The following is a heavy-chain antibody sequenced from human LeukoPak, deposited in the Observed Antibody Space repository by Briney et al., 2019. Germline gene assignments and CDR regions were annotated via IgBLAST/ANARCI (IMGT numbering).Heavy chain of an antibody. V-gene: IGHV3-23*01. CDR1: GFTFSVAA. D-gene: IGHD5-24*01. CDR2: IGASGEST. J-gene: IGHJ3*01. Sequence: PGGSLRLSCAASGFTFSVAAMTWVRQAPGKGLEWVSLIGASGESTYYADSVKGRVTISRDNSKNTLSLQMNSLRVEDTAMYFCAKDIQLSTWGLGTMVTVSS. CDR3: AKDIQLST.